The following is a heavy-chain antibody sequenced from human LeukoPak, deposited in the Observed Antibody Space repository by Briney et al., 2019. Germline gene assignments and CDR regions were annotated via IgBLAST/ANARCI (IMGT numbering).Heavy chain of an antibody. Sequence: GSLRLSCAASGFTFGSYAMSWVRQAPGKGLEWVSAITGDGLSTYYADSVKGRFTISRDNSKNTLYLQMNSLRAEDTALYYCAKGSGSSWYYFDNWGQGTLVTVSS. CDR2: ITGDGLST. V-gene: IGHV3-23*01. CDR1: GFTFGSYA. CDR3: AKGSGSSWYYFDN. D-gene: IGHD6-13*01. J-gene: IGHJ4*02.